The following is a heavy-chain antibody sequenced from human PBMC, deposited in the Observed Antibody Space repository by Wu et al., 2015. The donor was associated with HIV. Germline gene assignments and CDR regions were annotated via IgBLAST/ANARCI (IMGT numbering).Heavy chain of an antibody. Sequence: QVQLVQSEAEVKKPGASVKVSCKASGYTFITYYMHWVRQAPGQGLEWMGMMNPSGGSTSYAQKFQGRLTMTRDTSTSTVYMELSSLRSEDTAVYYCARGDSGYDSNGYNYGYFDYWGQGTLVTVSS. CDR1: GYTFITYY. D-gene: IGHD5-12*01. V-gene: IGHV1-46*01. CDR2: MNPSGGST. J-gene: IGHJ4*02. CDR3: ARGDSGYDSNGYNYGYFDY.